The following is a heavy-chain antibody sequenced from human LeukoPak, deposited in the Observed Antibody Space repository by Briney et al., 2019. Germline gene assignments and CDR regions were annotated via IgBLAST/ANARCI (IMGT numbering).Heavy chain of an antibody. V-gene: IGHV1-24*01. CDR2: FDVEDGEA. CDR3: ATVRYSGTMDGFDI. Sequence: ASVKVSCKVSGYTLTDVSLHWVRQAPGKGLEWLGGFDVEDGEAVYAQKFRGRVTMTEDTPTDTVYMKLSRLESEDTAVYYCATVRYSGTMDGFDIWGEGTKATVSS. CDR1: GYTLTDVS. D-gene: IGHD4/OR15-4a*01. J-gene: IGHJ3*02.